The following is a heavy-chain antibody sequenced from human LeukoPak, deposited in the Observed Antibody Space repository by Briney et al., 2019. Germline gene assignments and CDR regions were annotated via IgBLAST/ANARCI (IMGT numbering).Heavy chain of an antibody. J-gene: IGHJ4*02. V-gene: IGHV1-8*01. CDR3: ATDRDAGYQLLG. Sequence: GASVKVSCKASGYTFTSYDINWVRQATGQGLEWMGWMNPNSGNTGYAQKFQGRVTMTEDTSTDTAYMELSSLRSEDTAVYYCATDRDAGYQLLGWGQGTLVTVSS. CDR2: MNPNSGNT. D-gene: IGHD2-2*01. CDR1: GYTFTSYD.